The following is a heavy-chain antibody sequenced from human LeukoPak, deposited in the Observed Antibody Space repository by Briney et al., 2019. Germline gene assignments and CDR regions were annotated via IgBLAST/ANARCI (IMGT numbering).Heavy chain of an antibody. CDR1: GFTFSSFW. J-gene: IGHJ4*02. CDR2: INTDESST. Sequence: GGSLRLSCAASGFTFSSFWMHWVRQAPGKGLVWVSRINTDESSTDYADSVKGRFTISRDNAKNTLYLQMSSLRAEDTAVYYCAKDRWTADGFDYWGQGTLVTVSS. D-gene: IGHD5-24*01. CDR3: AKDRWTADGFDY. V-gene: IGHV3-74*01.